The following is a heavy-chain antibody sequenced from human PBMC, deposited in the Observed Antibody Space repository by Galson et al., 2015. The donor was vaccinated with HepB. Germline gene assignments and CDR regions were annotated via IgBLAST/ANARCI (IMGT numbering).Heavy chain of an antibody. CDR1: GGTFSRYA. CDR3: ARGYDSGSYYYHY. Sequence: SVKVSCKASGGTFSRYAISWVRQDPTKGLEWMGGITPMFGTANYAQKFQGRVTITADESTSTAYMELRSLRSEDTAVYYCARGYDSGSYYYHYWGQGTLVTVSS. CDR2: ITPMFGTA. V-gene: IGHV1-69*13. D-gene: IGHD3-10*01. J-gene: IGHJ4*02.